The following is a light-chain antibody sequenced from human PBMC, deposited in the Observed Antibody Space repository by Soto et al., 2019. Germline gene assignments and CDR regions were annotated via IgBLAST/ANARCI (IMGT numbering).Light chain of an antibody. V-gene: IGLV1-44*01. CDR2: NND. CDR3: AAWDDSLNGVV. Sequence: QSVLTQPPSASGTPGQRVTLSCSGSSSNIGDNAVNWYQQLPGTAPKPLIYNNDQRPSGVPDRFSGSQSGASASLAISGLRSEDEADYYCAAWDDSLNGVVFGGGTKLTVL. J-gene: IGLJ2*01. CDR1: SSNIGDNA.